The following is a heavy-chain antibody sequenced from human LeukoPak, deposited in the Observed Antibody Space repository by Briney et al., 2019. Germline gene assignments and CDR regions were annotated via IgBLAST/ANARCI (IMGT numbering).Heavy chain of an antibody. J-gene: IGHJ4*02. V-gene: IGHV3-48*03. CDR3: ARAIEMATISYFDY. Sequence: GGSLRLSCAASGFTFSSYEMNWVRQAPGKGLEWVSYISSSDSTIYYADSVKGRFTISRDNAKNSLYLQMNSLRAGDTAVYYCARAIEMATISYFDYWGQGTLVTVSS. CDR1: GFTFSSYE. D-gene: IGHD5-24*01. CDR2: ISSSDSTI.